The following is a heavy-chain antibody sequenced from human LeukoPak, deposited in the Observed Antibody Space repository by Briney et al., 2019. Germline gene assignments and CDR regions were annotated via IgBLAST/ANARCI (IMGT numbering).Heavy chain of an antibody. Sequence: GGSLRLSCAASGFTFSDYYMSWIRQAPGKGLEGVSYISSSGSTIYYAYSVKGRFTISSDNAKNTLYLQMNSLRAEDTAVYYRASDPEGRYFDYWGQGTLVTVSS. J-gene: IGHJ4*02. CDR3: ASDPEGRYFDY. D-gene: IGHD1-14*01. CDR1: GFTFSDYY. CDR2: ISSSGSTI. V-gene: IGHV3-11*04.